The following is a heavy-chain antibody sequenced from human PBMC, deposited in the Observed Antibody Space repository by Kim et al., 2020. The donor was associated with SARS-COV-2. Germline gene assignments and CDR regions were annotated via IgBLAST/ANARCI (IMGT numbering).Heavy chain of an antibody. V-gene: IGHV2-70*11. CDR2: IDWDDDK. CDR3: ARIRLWHGAGKAMDV. Sequence: SGPTLVNPTQTLTLTCTFSGFSLSTSGMCVSWIRQPPGKALEWLARIDWDDDKYYSTSLKTRLTISKDTSKNQVFLTMTNMDPVDTATYYCARIRLWHGAGKAMDVWGKGTTVTVSS. J-gene: IGHJ6*04. CDR1: GFSLSTSGMC. D-gene: IGHD3-10*01.